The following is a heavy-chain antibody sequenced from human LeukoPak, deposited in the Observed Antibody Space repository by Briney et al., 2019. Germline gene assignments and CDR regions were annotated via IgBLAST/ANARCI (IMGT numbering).Heavy chain of an antibody. D-gene: IGHD3-3*01. CDR3: AREYFSANYFFYYMDV. CDR2: IDHSGST. V-gene: IGHV4-61*01. CDR1: GYSLSSGFF. Sequence: SETLSLTCTVSGYSLSSGFFCDWIRQTPGKGLEWIGYIDHSGSTNYSPSLQSRVTISIDTSKNQFSLKLNSVTAADTAVYYCAREYFSANYFFYYMDVWGTGTTVTVSS. J-gene: IGHJ6*03.